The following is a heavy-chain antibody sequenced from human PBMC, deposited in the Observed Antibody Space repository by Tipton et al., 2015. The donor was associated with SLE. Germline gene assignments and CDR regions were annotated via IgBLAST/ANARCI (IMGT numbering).Heavy chain of an antibody. CDR1: GGSISSSSYY. CDR3: ARDGAMIVPRGSFDI. V-gene: IGHV4-39*07. J-gene: IGHJ3*02. D-gene: IGHD3-22*01. CDR2: IYYSGST. Sequence: TLSLTCTVSGGSISSSSYYWGWIRQPPGKGLEWIGSIYYSGSTYYNPSLKSRVTISVDTSKNQFSLKLSSVTAAGTAVYYCARDGAMIVPRGSFDIWGQGTMVTVSS.